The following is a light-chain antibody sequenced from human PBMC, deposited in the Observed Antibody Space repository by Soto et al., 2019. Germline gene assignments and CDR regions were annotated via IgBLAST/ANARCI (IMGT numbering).Light chain of an antibody. V-gene: IGLV3-9*01. CDR3: QVWDSSTGV. J-gene: IGLJ1*01. CDR2: EDS. CDR1: NIGSRN. Sequence: SYELTQPLSVSVALGQTARINCGGNNIGSRNVHWYQQKPGQAPVLVIYEDSNRPSGIPERFSGSNSENTATLTISRAQAGDEADYYCQVWDSSTGVFGTGTKLTVL.